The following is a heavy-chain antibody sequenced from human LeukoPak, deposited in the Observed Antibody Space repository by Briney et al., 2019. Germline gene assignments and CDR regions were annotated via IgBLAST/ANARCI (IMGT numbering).Heavy chain of an antibody. V-gene: IGHV3-23*01. CDR3: AKGALWWPLDY. CDR2: IDSSAGSP. CDR1: GYTFSSYA. Sequence: GGSLRLSCAASGYTFSSYAMSWVRQAPGKGLEWVSTIDSSAGSPDYADSVKGRFTISRVNFRNTLYLQMNSLRAEDTAVYYCAKGALWWPLDYWGQGSLVTVSS. D-gene: IGHD2-21*01. J-gene: IGHJ4*02.